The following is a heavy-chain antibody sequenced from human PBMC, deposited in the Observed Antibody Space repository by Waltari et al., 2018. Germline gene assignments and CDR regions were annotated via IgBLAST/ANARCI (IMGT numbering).Heavy chain of an antibody. V-gene: IGHV3-33*01. D-gene: IGHD5-18*01. J-gene: IGHJ4*02. CDR2: IWYDGSNK. CDR1: GFTFSSYG. CDR3: ARDIPADTAMAGFDY. Sequence: QVQLVESGGGVVQPGRSLRLSCAASGFTFSSYGMHSVRQSPGKGLAWVAVIWYDGSNKYYADSVKGRFTISRDNSKNTLYLQMNSLRAEDTAVYYCARDIPADTAMAGFDYWGQGTLVTVSS.